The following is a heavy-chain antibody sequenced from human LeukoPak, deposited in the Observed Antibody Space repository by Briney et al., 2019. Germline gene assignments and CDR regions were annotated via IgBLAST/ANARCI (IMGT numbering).Heavy chain of an antibody. CDR3: AGSSGWPGVLDY. CDR2: ISYSGST. Sequence: SETLSLTCSVSGGSITAYFWTWIRQPPGKGLEWIGYISYSGSTNNNPSLKSRVTTSLDTSKNQFSLKLTSVTTADSAMYYCAGSSGWPGVLDYWGQGTLVTVSS. J-gene: IGHJ4*02. V-gene: IGHV4-59*01. D-gene: IGHD6-19*01. CDR1: GGSITAYF.